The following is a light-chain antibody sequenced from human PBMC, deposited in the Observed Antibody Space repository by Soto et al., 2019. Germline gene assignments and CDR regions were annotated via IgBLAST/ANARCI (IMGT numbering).Light chain of an antibody. CDR3: PQSYIMPPT. J-gene: IGKJ1*01. CDR2: GAS. Sequence: NVWTPFTDPLSLSRGERATLSCRASQSVSDNLDWYQQRPGQGPRLLIYGASTRATGIPARFSGSGSGTEFTLTISSLQPEDFATYYCPQSYIMPPTSCQGTMAEIK. CDR1: QSVSDN. V-gene: IGKV3-15*01.